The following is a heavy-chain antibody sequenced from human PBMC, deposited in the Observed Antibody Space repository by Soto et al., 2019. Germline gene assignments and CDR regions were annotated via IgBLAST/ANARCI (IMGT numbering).Heavy chain of an antibody. CDR1: GFTFDDYA. V-gene: IGHV3-9*01. Sequence: EVQLVESGGGLVQPGRSLRLSCAASGFTFDDYAMHWVRQAPGKGLEWVSGISWNSGSIGYADSVKGRFTISRDNAKNSLYLQMNGLRAEDTALYYCAKELSGDAFDIWGQGTMVTVSS. D-gene: IGHD6-25*01. CDR3: AKELSGDAFDI. CDR2: ISWNSGSI. J-gene: IGHJ3*02.